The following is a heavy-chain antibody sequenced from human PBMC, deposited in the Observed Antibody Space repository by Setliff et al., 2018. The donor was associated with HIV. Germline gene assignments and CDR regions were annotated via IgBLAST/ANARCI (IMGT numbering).Heavy chain of an antibody. Sequence: SETLSLTCTVSSGYMSGHFWTWVRQTPGEGLEWIGNIYLGETTNYNPSLKSRATISLDTSKRQFSLHLTSVTAADTAIYYCARGGPGSSFGYDWFDPWGQGTPVTVSS. CDR1: SGYMSGHF. CDR3: ARGGPGSSFGYDWFDP. V-gene: IGHV4-59*11. CDR2: IYLGETT. D-gene: IGHD5-18*01. J-gene: IGHJ5*02.